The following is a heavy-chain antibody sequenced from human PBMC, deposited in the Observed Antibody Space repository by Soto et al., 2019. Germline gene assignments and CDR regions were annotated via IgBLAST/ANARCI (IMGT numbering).Heavy chain of an antibody. V-gene: IGHV1-18*01. Sequence: QVQLVQSGAEVKKPGASVKVSCKASGYTFTNYGVSWVRQAPGQGLEWMGWISAYNGHTDYAQRCQGRVTMTTDTSTSTAYMDLWSLRSDDTAVYYCARRSRGLDVWGQGTTVIVSS. J-gene: IGHJ6*02. CDR1: GYTFTNYG. CDR3: ARRSRGLDV. CDR2: ISAYNGHT.